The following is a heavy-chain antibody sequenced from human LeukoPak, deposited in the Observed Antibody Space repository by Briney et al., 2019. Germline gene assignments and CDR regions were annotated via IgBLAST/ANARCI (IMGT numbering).Heavy chain of an antibody. D-gene: IGHD1-26*01. J-gene: IGHJ4*02. CDR2: ISGSDSST. CDR1: GFTFGSYA. Sequence: GGSLRLSCAASGFTFGSYAMSWVRQAPGKGLEWVSTISGSDSSTYYADSVRGRFTISRDNSKNTVFLQMNSLRVEDTAIYYCAKDQDVYSGSQSWGQGTLVTVSS. V-gene: IGHV3-23*01. CDR3: AKDQDVYSGSQS.